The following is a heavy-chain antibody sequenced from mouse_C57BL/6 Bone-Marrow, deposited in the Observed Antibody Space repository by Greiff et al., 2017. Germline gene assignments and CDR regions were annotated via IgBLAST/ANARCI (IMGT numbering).Heavy chain of an antibody. CDR3: ARGYGSSYFDY. J-gene: IGHJ2*01. CDR1: GYTFTSYW. V-gene: IGHV1-72*01. Sequence: QVQLQQPGAELVKPGASVKMSCKASGYTFTSYWITWVKQRPGQGLEWIGRIDPNSGGTKYNEKFKSKATLTVDKPSSTAYMQLSSLTSEDSAVYYCARGYGSSYFDYWGQGTTLTVSS. D-gene: IGHD1-1*01. CDR2: IDPNSGGT.